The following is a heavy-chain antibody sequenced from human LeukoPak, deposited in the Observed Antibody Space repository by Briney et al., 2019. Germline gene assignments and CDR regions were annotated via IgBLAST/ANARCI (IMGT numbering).Heavy chain of an antibody. Sequence: SQTLSLTCAISGDSVSSNSAAWNWIRQSPSRGLEWLVRTCYRSKWYNDYAVSVKSRITITPDTSKNQFSLQLNSVTPEDTAVYYCAGDGYSSTWYSFDYWGQGTLVTVSS. V-gene: IGHV6-1*01. J-gene: IGHJ4*02. CDR1: GDSVSSNSAA. D-gene: IGHD2-2*01. CDR2: TCYRSKWYN. CDR3: AGDGYSSTWYSFDY.